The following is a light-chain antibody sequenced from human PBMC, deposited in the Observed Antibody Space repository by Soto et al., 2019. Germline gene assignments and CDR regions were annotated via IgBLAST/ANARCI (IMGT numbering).Light chain of an antibody. V-gene: IGKV1-5*03. CDR2: KAS. J-gene: IGKJ1*01. CDR1: QSISSW. CDR3: QQYNNYPRT. Sequence: DIQMTQSPSTLSASVGDRVTITCRASQSISSWLAWYQQKPGKAPNLLIYKASSLESGVPSRFSGSGSGTEFTLTISSLQPDDFVTYYCQQYNNYPRTFGQGTKVEI.